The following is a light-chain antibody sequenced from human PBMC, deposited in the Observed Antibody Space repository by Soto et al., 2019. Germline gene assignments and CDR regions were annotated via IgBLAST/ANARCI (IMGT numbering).Light chain of an antibody. CDR2: SAS. CDR1: QGISSY. J-gene: IGKJ5*01. V-gene: IGKV1-8*01. CDR3: QQDYNLH. Sequence: AILMTQSPSSFSASPGDRVTIICRASQGISSYLAWYQQKPGKAPKLLIYSASTLQSGVPSRFSGSGSGTEFTLTISSLQSEDFAVYYCQQDYNLHFGQGTRLEIK.